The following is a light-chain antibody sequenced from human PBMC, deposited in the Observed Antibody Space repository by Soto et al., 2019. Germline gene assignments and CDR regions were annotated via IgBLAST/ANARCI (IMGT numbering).Light chain of an antibody. Sequence: DIQMTQSPSSLSASVGDRVTITCRAGQSINTYLNWYQQKPGRVPKLLIYDASTLQGGVPSRFRGSGSGTDFTLTISSLQNDDFATYYCQQSYDTPHTFGQGTKLEIK. CDR2: DAS. CDR1: QSINTY. CDR3: QQSYDTPHT. V-gene: IGKV1-39*01. J-gene: IGKJ2*01.